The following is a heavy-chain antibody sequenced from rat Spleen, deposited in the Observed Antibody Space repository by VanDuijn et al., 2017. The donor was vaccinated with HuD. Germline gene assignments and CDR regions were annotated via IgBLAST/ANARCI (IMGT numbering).Heavy chain of an antibody. CDR1: GFSLTTYS. D-gene: IGHD1-9*01. J-gene: IGHJ2*01. Sequence: QVQLQESGPGLVQPSETLSLTCTVSGFSLTTYSVSWVRHLSGKSPEWLGKMWYDGDTAYDSALKSQLSISRDTSKNQVFLKMNSLQTDDTGTYYCARRHYGYTDYFDYWGQGVMVTVSS. V-gene: IGHV2S18*01. CDR2: MWYDGDT. CDR3: ARRHYGYTDYFDY.